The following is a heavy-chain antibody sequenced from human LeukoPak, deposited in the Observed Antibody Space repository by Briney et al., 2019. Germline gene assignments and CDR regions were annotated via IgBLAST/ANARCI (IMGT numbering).Heavy chain of an antibody. Sequence: ASVKVSCKASGYTFTSYGISWVRQAPGQGLEWMGWISAYNGNTNYAQKLQGRVTMTTDTSTSTAYMELRSLRSDDTAVYYCARDGEAPGELSLYGQYWGQGTLVTVSS. J-gene: IGHJ4*02. D-gene: IGHD3-16*02. CDR3: ARDGEAPGELSLYGQY. CDR1: GYTFTSYG. V-gene: IGHV1-18*01. CDR2: ISAYNGNT.